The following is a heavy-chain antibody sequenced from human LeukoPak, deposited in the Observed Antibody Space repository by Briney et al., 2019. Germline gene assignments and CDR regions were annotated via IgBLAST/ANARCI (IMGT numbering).Heavy chain of an antibody. J-gene: IGHJ3*02. CDR3: ARDTPTELRLGELSLYLGAFDI. V-gene: IGHV3-53*01. D-gene: IGHD3-16*02. Sequence: GGSLRLSCAASGFTVSSNYMSWVRQAPGKGLEGVSAIYSGGSTYYADSVKGRFTISRDNSKNTLYLQMNSLRAEDTAVYYCARDTPTELRLGELSLYLGAFDIWGQGTMVTVSS. CDR2: IYSGGST. CDR1: GFTVSSNY.